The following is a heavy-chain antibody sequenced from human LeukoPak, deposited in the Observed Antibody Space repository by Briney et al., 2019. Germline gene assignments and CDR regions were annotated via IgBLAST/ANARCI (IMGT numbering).Heavy chain of an antibody. Sequence: SETLSLTCTVSGGSISSYYWSWIRQPPGKGLEWIGHIYTSGSANYNPSLKSRVTMSVDTSKNQFSLKLSSVTAADTAVYYCARAFSGSYGVVYFDYWGQGTLVTVSS. CDR2: IYTSGSA. J-gene: IGHJ4*02. CDR1: GGSISSYY. V-gene: IGHV4-4*07. D-gene: IGHD1-26*01. CDR3: ARAFSGSYGVVYFDY.